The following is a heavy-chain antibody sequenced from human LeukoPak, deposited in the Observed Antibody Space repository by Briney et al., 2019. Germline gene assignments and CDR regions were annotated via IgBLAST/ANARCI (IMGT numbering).Heavy chain of an antibody. CDR1: GYTFSSYG. V-gene: IGHV1-18*01. CDR2: ISAYNGNT. CDR3: ARGSGWYGFDY. Sequence: ASVKVSCKGSGYTFSSYGISWVGQAPGQGLGWMGWISAYNGNTNYAQKLQGRVTMATDTSTSTAYMELRSLRSDDTAVYYCARGSGWYGFDYWGQGTLVTVSS. D-gene: IGHD6-19*01. J-gene: IGHJ4*02.